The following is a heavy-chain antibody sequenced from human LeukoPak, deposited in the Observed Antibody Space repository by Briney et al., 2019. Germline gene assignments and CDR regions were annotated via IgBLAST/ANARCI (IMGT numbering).Heavy chain of an antibody. CDR3: SEGYFEPFDH. J-gene: IGHJ4*02. D-gene: IGHD2/OR15-2a*01. Sequence: PSDTVSLTCGACGDSVRNCHWNGLRQVRGEGLEWIACLSYTGKADYNPSLASRVTISLDTSKNQGFSLKLKSVTAADTAVYYCSEGYFEPFDHWGQGILVTVSS. V-gene: IGHV4-59*02. CDR2: LSYTGKA. CDR1: GDSVRNCH.